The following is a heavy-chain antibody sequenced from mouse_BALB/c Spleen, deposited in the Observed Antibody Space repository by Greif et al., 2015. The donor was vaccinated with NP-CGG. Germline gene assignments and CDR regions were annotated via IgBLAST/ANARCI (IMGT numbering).Heavy chain of an antibody. J-gene: IGHJ3*01. Sequence: EVQLQQSGAELVKPGASVKLSCTASGFNIKDTYMHWVKQRPEQGLEWIGRIDPANGNTKYDPKFQGKATITADTSSNTAYLQLSSLTSEDTAVYYCAIGLLRYLVSFAYWGQGTLVTVSA. V-gene: IGHV14-3*02. CDR1: GFNIKDTY. CDR2: IDPANGNT. CDR3: AIGLLRYLVSFAY. D-gene: IGHD1-1*01.